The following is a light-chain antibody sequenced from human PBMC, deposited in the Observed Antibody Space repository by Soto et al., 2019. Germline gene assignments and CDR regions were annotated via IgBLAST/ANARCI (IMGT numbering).Light chain of an antibody. Sequence: QLVLTQPPSASGTPGQRVTISCSGSSSNIGGNTVNWYQQLPGTAPKLLIYGNNQRPSGVPDRFSGSKSGTSASLAISGLQSEDEADYYCAAWDDSLNGSYVVFGGGTKLTVL. V-gene: IGLV1-44*01. J-gene: IGLJ2*01. CDR2: GNN. CDR3: AAWDDSLNGSYVV. CDR1: SSNIGGNT.